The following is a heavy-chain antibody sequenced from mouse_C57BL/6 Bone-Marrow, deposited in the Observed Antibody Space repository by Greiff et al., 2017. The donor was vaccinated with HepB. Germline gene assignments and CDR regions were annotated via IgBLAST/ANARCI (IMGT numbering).Heavy chain of an antibody. D-gene: IGHD2-5*01. CDR1: GYSITSGYY. J-gene: IGHJ1*03. CDR2: ISYDGSN. V-gene: IGHV3-6*01. CDR3: ARKKAWVYSNYWYFDV. Sequence: EVKLMESGPGLVKPSQSLSLTCSVTGYSITSGYYWNWIRQFPGNKLEWMGYISYDGSNNYNPSLKNRISINRDTSKNQFILKLNSVTTEDTATYYCARKKAWVYSNYWYFDVWGTGTTVTVSS.